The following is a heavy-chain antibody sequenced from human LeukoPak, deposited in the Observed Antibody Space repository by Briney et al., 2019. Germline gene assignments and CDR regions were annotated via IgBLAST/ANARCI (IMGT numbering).Heavy chain of an antibody. Sequence: ASVKVSCKASGGTFSSYAISWVRLAPGQGLEWMGGIIPIFGTANYAQKFQGRVTITADESTSTAYMELSSLRSEDTAVYYCARAYCGGDCYSREYFQHWGQGTLVTVSS. CDR2: IIPIFGTA. D-gene: IGHD2-21*01. CDR1: GGTFSSYA. CDR3: ARAYCGGDCYSREYFQH. V-gene: IGHV1-69*13. J-gene: IGHJ1*01.